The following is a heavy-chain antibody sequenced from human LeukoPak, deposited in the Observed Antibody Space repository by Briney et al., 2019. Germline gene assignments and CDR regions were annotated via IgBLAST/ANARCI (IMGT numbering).Heavy chain of an antibody. J-gene: IGHJ4*02. V-gene: IGHV5-10-1*01. CDR3: ARQGHNFFDY. CDR1: GYSFTSYW. CDR2: IDPSDSYT. Sequence: RGESLKISCKGSGYSFTSYWISWVRQMPGKGLEWMGRIDPSDSYTSYSPSFQGHVTISADKSISTAYLQWSTLKASDTAMYYCARQGHNFFDYWGQGTLVTVSS.